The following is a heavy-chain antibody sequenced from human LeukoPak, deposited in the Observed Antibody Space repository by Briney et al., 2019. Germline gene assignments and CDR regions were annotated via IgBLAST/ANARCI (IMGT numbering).Heavy chain of an antibody. D-gene: IGHD5-12*01. Sequence: GGSLRLSCAASGFTFSSYGMHWVRQAPGKGLEWVAVISYDGSNKYYADPVKGRFTISRDNSKNTLYLQMNSLRAEDTAVYYCAKDYGYPSGWGQGTLVTVSS. CDR3: AKDYGYPSG. J-gene: IGHJ4*02. CDR1: GFTFSSYG. CDR2: ISYDGSNK. V-gene: IGHV3-30*18.